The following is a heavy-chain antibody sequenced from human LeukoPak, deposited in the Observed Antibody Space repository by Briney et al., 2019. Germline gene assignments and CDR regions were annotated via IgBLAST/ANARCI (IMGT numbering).Heavy chain of an antibody. CDR3: ARAHIMKNWGFDY. D-gene: IGHD7-27*01. Sequence: SQTLSLTCAVSGVSISSGGYSWSWIRQPPGKGLEWIGYIYHSGSTYYNPSLKSRVTISVDRSKNQFSLKLSSVTAADTAVYYCARAHIMKNWGFDYWGQGALVTVSS. V-gene: IGHV4-30-2*01. CDR2: IYHSGST. CDR1: GVSISSGGYS. J-gene: IGHJ4*02.